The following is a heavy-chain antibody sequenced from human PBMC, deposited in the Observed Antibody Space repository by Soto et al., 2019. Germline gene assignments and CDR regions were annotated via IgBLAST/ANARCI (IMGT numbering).Heavy chain of an antibody. CDR2: IYYSGST. CDR3: AREGRNCDICSGYCGGPVDN. V-gene: IGHV4-59*01. CDR1: GCSISSYY. J-gene: IGHJ3*02. D-gene: IGHD3-3*01. Sequence: PSETLSLTCTVSGCSISSYYWRWIRQPPGKGLEWIGDIYYSGSTNYNPSPKSRLTITVDTSKNKFSLKLSSMISAEAAVNYCAREGRNCDICSGYCGGPVDNWGPGTMVTV.